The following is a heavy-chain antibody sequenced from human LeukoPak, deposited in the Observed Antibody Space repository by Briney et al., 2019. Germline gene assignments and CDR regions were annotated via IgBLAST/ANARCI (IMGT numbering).Heavy chain of an antibody. J-gene: IGHJ6*03. V-gene: IGHV4-61*09. CDR3: ARATYCGNTRCHGYYYMDV. Sequence: PSETLSLTCTVSGGSIGSGTYYWIWIRQPAGKGLEWIGHIYTTGWSTNYNPSLKSRVTISVDTSKNQFSLRLNSVTAADPAIYYCARATYCGNTRCHGYYYMDVWGKGTAVTVSS. D-gene: IGHD2-2*01. CDR2: IYTTGWST. CDR1: GGSIGSGTYY.